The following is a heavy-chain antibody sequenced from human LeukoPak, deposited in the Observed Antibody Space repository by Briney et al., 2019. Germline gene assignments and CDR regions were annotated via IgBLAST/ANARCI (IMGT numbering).Heavy chain of an antibody. J-gene: IGHJ3*02. CDR2: IYHSGST. V-gene: IGHV4-38-2*02. D-gene: IGHD3-9*01. CDR3: ARDLPRTLTTFDI. CDR1: GYSISSGYY. Sequence: SETLSLTCAVSGYSISSGYYWGWIRQPPGKGLEWIGSIYHSGSTYYNPSLKSRVTISVDTSKNQFSLKLSSVTAADTAVYYCARDLPRTLTTFDIWGQGTMVTVSS.